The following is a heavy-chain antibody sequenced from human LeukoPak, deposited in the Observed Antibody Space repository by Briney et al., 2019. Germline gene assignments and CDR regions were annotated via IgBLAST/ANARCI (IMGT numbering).Heavy chain of an antibody. CDR1: GYTFTSYA. D-gene: IGHD4-17*01. V-gene: IGHV1-3*01. CDR3: ARGVNYGDYDWYFDL. CDR2: INAGNGNT. J-gene: IGHJ2*01. Sequence: ASVKVSCKASGYTFTSYAMHWVRQAPGQRLEWMGWINAGNGNTKYSQKFQGRVTITRGTSASTAYMELSSLRSEDTAVYYCARGVNYGDYDWYFDLWGRGTLVTVSS.